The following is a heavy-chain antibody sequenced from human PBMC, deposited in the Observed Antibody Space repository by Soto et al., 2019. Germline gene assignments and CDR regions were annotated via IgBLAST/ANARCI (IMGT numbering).Heavy chain of an antibody. V-gene: IGHV4-59*01. J-gene: IGHJ4*02. D-gene: IGHD5-18*01. CDR1: GGSIRSYY. Sequence: PSETLSLSCTVSGGSIRSYYWTLIRQPPGKGLEWLGYIFYSGSTFYNPSLESRVTISIHTSKSQFSLQLTSVTAADTAVYYCARGAADTAMVDSWGQGTLVTVSS. CDR3: ARGAADTAMVDS. CDR2: IFYSGST.